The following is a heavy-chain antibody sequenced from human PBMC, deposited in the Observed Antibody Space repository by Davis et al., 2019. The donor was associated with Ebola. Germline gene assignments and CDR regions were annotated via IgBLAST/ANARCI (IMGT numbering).Heavy chain of an antibody. J-gene: IGHJ5*02. V-gene: IGHV1-3*01. CDR2: INAGNGNT. CDR1: GYTFTSYA. CDR3: ARELVHNWFDP. Sequence: ASVKVSCKASGYTFTSYAMHWVRQPPGQRLEWMGWINAGNGNTKYSQKFQGRVTITRDTSASTAYMELSSLRSEDTAVYYCARELVHNWFDPWGQGTLVTVSS. D-gene: IGHD2-2*01.